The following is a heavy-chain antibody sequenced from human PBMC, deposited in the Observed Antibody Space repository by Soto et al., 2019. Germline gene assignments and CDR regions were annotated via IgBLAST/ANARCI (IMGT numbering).Heavy chain of an antibody. CDR2: ISPKTGNT. CDR1: GFNFSGYG. Sequence: VQLVESGGGVVQPGGSLRLSCEVSGFNFSGYGMNWVRQAPGKGLEWVSYISPKTGNTYYADSVKGRFTISRDSAKNSVFLQMNSLRDEDTAVYYCARSNYAYDYWGQGTLVSVSS. CDR3: ARSNYAYDY. V-gene: IGHV3-48*02. J-gene: IGHJ4*02. D-gene: IGHD1-7*01.